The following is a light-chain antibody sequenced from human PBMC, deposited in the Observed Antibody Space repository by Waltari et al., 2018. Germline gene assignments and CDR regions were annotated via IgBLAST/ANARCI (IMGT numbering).Light chain of an antibody. J-gene: IGLJ3*02. CDR2: RDN. CDR1: GSNIGSNY. Sequence: QSVLTQPPSASGTPGQRVTISCSGSGSNIGSNYVFWYQHLPGTAPKLLIYRDNRRPSGVPDRFSGAKTGTSASLAISGLRSEDEADYYCAAWDDTLSDPWVFGGGTKLTVL. CDR3: AAWDDTLSDPWV. V-gene: IGLV1-47*01.